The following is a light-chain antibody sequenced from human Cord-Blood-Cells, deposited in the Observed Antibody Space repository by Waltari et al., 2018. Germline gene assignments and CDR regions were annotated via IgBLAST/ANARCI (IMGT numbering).Light chain of an antibody. J-gene: IGKJ2*01. Sequence: DIKMTQSTSTLSASVGDSVPITCRASRSISSWLAWYQQKPGKAPKLLIYKASSLESGVPSRFSGSGSGTEFTLTISSLQPDDFATYYCQQYNSYDTFGQGTKLEIK. CDR3: QQYNSYDT. V-gene: IGKV1-5*03. CDR2: KAS. CDR1: RSISSW.